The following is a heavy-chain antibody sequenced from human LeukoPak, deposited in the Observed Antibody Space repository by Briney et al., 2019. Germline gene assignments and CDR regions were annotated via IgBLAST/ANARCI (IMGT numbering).Heavy chain of an antibody. CDR2: INHNGNVN. V-gene: IGHV3-7*03. D-gene: IGHD1-14*01. CDR3: ARKGSRRPSPEGV. J-gene: IGHJ4*02. Sequence: PGGSLRLSCAASGFTFSSYWMNWARQAPGKGLEWVASINHNGNVNYYVDSVKGRFTISRDNAKNSLSLQMDSLRAEDTAVYFCARKGSRRPSPEGVWGQGTLVTVSS. CDR1: GFTFSSYW.